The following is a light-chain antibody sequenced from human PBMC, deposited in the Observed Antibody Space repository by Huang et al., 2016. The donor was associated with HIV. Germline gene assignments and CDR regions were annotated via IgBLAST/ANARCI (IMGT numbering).Light chain of an antibody. CDR2: GAS. CDR3: QQYNNWPPWT. Sequence: EIVLTQSPATLSLSPGERATLSCRASQSVSSYLAWYQQKPGQAPRRLIYGASTRAAGIPARFSGSGSGTEFTLTISSLQSEDFAVYYCQQYNNWPPWTFGQGTKVEIK. V-gene: IGKV3-15*01. CDR1: QSVSSY. J-gene: IGKJ1*01.